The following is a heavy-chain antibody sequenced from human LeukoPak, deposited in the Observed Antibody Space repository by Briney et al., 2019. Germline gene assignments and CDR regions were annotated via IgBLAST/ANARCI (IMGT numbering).Heavy chain of an antibody. CDR3: ARDSDDFWSYYYTH. CDR1: GFTFNRDW. D-gene: IGHD3-3*01. V-gene: IGHV3-48*04. Sequence: GGSLRLSCTASGFTFNRDWTAWVRQAPGKGLEWVSYISSSGSTIYYADSVKGRFTISRDNAKNSLYLQMNSLRAEDTAVYYCARDSDDFWSYYYTHWGQGTLVTVSS. CDR2: ISSSGSTI. J-gene: IGHJ4*02.